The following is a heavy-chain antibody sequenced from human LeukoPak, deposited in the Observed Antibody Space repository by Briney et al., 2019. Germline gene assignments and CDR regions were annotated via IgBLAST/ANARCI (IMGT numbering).Heavy chain of an antibody. CDR2: IYHSGST. D-gene: IGHD3-10*01. J-gene: IGHJ3*02. Sequence: SETLSLTCTVSGYSISSGYYWGWIRQPPGKGLEWIGSIYHSGSTNYNPSLKSRVTISVDTSKNQFSLKLSSVTAADTAVYYCARDLYYYGSGSPPDAFDIWGQGTMVTVSS. CDR1: GYSISSGYY. V-gene: IGHV4-38-2*02. CDR3: ARDLYYYGSGSPPDAFDI.